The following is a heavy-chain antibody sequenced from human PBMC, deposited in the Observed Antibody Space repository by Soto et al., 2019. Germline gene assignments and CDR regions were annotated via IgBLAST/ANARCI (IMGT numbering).Heavy chain of an antibody. D-gene: IGHD2-2*01. CDR2: INPNSGGT. CDR3: ARDLGYCSSTSCFDLHYGMDV. CDR1: GYTFTGYY. V-gene: IGHV1-2*04. Sequence: ASVKFSCKASGYTFTGYYMHWVRQAPGQGLEWMGWINPNSGGTNYAQKFQGWVTMTRDTSISTAYMELSRLRSDDTAVYYCARDLGYCSSTSCFDLHYGMDVWGQGTTVTSP. J-gene: IGHJ6*02.